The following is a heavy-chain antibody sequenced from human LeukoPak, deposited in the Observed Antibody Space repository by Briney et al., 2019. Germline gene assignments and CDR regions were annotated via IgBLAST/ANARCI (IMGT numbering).Heavy chain of an antibody. V-gene: IGHV1-2*02. CDR2: INPNSGGT. D-gene: IGHD5-12*01. CDR1: GYTFTGYY. CDR3: ARDDIVATTYGMDV. Sequence: ALVKVSCKASGYTFTGYYMHWVRQAPGQGLEWMGWINPNSGGTNYAQKFQGRLTTTRNTSISTAYMELSSLRSEDTAVYYCARDDIVATTYGMDVWGQGTTVTVSS. J-gene: IGHJ6*02.